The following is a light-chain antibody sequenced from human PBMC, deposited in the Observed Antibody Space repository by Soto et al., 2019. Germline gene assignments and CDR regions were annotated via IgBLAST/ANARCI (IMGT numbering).Light chain of an antibody. Sequence: DIQMTQSLSSLSASVGDRXXXXXXESQDISNYLNWYQQKPGKAPKLLIYXXXXLETAVPSRFSGSGSGTDFTFTISSLQPEDIATYYCQQYDNLPITFGQGTRPEIK. CDR3: QQYDNLPIT. CDR1: QDISNY. V-gene: IGKV1-33*01. J-gene: IGKJ5*01. CDR2: XXX.